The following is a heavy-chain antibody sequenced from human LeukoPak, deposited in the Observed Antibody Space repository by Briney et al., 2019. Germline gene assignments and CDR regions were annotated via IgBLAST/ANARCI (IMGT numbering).Heavy chain of an antibody. CDR1: GFTFSTYA. V-gene: IGHV3-23*01. D-gene: IGHD6-19*01. Sequence: PGGSLRLSCAASGFTFSTYAMSWVRQAPGKGLEWVSAISVSAGSTYYADSVKGRFTISRDNSKNTLYLQMNSLRAEDTAVYYCATGAVRYSAGWYSQEGDYWDQRTLVTVSS. CDR2: ISVSAGST. CDR3: ATGAVRYSAGWYSQEGDY. J-gene: IGHJ4*02.